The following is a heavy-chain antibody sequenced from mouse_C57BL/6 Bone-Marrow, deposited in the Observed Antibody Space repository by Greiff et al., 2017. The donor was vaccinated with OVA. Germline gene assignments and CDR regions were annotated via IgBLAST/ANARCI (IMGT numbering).Heavy chain of an antibody. CDR1: GYTFPDYY. CDR2: IYPGSGNT. J-gene: IGHJ4*01. Sequence: QVQLKQSGAELVRPGASVKLSCKASGYTFPDYYINWVKQRPGQGLEWIARIYPGSGNTDYNEKFKGKGTLTAEKSSSTAYMQLSSLTSEDSAVYFCARADYYGSSYDGMDYWGQGTSVTVSS. D-gene: IGHD1-1*01. CDR3: ARADYYGSSYDGMDY. V-gene: IGHV1-76*01.